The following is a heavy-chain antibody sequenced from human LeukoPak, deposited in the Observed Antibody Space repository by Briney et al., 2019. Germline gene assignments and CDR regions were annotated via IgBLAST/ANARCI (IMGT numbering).Heavy chain of an antibody. V-gene: IGHV4-34*01. Sequence: KPSETLSLTCAVYGGSFSGYYWSWIRQSPGKGLEWIAEIHYSGSASYNPSLKSRVTISGDPSRNQVSLRVTSVTAADTAEYYCARGILSGCYFDSWGQGSLVTVSS. J-gene: IGHJ4*02. D-gene: IGHD2-15*01. CDR3: ARGILSGCYFDS. CDR2: IHYSGSA. CDR1: GGSFSGYY.